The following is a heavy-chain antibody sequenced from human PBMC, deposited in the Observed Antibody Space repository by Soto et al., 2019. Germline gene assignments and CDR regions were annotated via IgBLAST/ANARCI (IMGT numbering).Heavy chain of an antibody. CDR3: AKDDSSGTNEAFDI. D-gene: IGHD6-19*01. V-gene: IGHV3-23*01. CDR2: ISGSVGST. J-gene: IGHJ3*02. Sequence: GGSLRLSCAASGFTFSSYAMSLVRQAPVKGLEWVSSISGSVGSTHYADAVKGRFTISRDNSKSTLYRQMNSLRAEDMAVYDCAKDDSSGTNEAFDIWGQGKMVTV. CDR1: GFTFSSYA.